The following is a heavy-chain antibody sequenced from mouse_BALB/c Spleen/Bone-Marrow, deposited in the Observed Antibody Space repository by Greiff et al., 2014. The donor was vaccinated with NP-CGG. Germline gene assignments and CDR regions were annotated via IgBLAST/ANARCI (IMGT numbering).Heavy chain of an antibody. CDR1: GFTFSSFG. J-gene: IGHJ3*01. CDR3: ASRAY. Sequence: EVKLVESGGGLVQPGGSRKLSCAASGFTFSSFGMHWVRQAPEKGLEWVAYISSGSSTIYYADTVKGRFTISRDNPKNTLFLQMTSLRSEDTAMYYCASRAYWGQGTPVTVSA. CDR2: ISSGSSTI. V-gene: IGHV5-17*02.